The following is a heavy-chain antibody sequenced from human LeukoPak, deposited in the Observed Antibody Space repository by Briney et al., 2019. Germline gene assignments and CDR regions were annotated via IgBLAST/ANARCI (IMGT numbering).Heavy chain of an antibody. J-gene: IGHJ3*02. V-gene: IGHV1-2*02. CDR1: GGTFSSHA. CDR2: INPNSGGT. D-gene: IGHD3-16*01. CDR3: ARAVMGQNAFDI. Sequence: ASVKVSCKASGGTFSSHAISWVRQAPGQGLEWLGWINPNSGGTNYAQKFQGRVTMTRDTSISTAYMELSRLRSDDTAVYYCARAVMGQNAFDIWGQGTMVTVSS.